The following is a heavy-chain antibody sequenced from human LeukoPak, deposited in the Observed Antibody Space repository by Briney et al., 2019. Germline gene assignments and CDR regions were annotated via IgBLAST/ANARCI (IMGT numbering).Heavy chain of an antibody. CDR2: INHSGST. CDR1: GGSFSVYY. V-gene: IGHV4-34*01. Sequence: PSETLSLTCAVYGGSFSVYYWSWIRQPPGKGLEWIGEINHSGSTNYNPSLKSRVTISVDTSKNQFSLKLSSVTAADTAVYYCARGVGYYDSSGSFDYWGQGTLVTVSS. D-gene: IGHD3-22*01. J-gene: IGHJ4*02. CDR3: ARGVGYYDSSGSFDY.